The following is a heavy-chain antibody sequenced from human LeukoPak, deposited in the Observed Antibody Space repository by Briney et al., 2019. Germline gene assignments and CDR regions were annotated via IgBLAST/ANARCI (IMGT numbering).Heavy chain of an antibody. CDR1: GYTFTSYG. Sequence: GASVTVSYKPSGYTFTSYGISWVRQAPGQGLEWMGWISAYNGNTNYAQKLQGRVTMTTDTSTNTASLELRSVRSGEPAVYYCARPRYDILTGYYLGFGYFDYWGQGTLVTVSS. CDR2: ISAYNGNT. V-gene: IGHV1-18*01. CDR3: ARPRYDILTGYYLGFGYFDY. D-gene: IGHD3-9*01. J-gene: IGHJ4*02.